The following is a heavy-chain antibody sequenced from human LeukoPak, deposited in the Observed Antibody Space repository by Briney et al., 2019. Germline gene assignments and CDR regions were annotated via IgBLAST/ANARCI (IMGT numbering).Heavy chain of an antibody. V-gene: IGHV4-59*01. CDR1: GGSISSYY. J-gene: IGHJ4*02. D-gene: IGHD3-22*01. CDR2: IYYSGST. CDR3: ARLSGYSSGHYYSDY. Sequence: SETRSLTCTVSGGSISSYYWSWIRQPPGKGLEWIGYIYYSGSTNYNPSLKSRVSISVDTSKNQFSLKLSSVTAADTAVYYCARLSGYSSGHYYSDYWGQGTLVTVSS.